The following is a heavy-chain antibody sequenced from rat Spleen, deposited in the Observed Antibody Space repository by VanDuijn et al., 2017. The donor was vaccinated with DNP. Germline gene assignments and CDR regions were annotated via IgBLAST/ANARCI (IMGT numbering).Heavy chain of an antibody. D-gene: IGHD1-12*01. J-gene: IGHJ4*01. CDR1: GFSFRSNW. Sequence: EVQLVESGGGSVQPGSPLKLSCAASGFSFRSNWLNWIRQAPGKGLEWVASITPDGSDTYYRDSVKGRFTISRDNAKSTLYLQVESLRSEDTATYYCARHRTIMPYYYAMDAWGQGASVTVSS. V-gene: IGHV5-29*01. CDR3: ARHRTIMPYYYAMDA. CDR2: ITPDGSDT.